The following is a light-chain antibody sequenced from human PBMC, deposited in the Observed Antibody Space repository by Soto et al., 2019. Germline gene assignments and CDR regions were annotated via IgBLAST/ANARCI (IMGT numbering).Light chain of an antibody. CDR2: DAC. J-gene: IGKJ5*01. Sequence: IQFTQSPSSLSASVGHRVTITCRASQGISSAFSWYQQTPGEASKLLIYDACSLESGVPSMFSGSGAGTDFPLTISRLQAEDFATYYCHQFNNYPITFGQGTLLEIK. CDR3: HQFNNYPIT. V-gene: IGKV1D-13*01. CDR1: QGISSA.